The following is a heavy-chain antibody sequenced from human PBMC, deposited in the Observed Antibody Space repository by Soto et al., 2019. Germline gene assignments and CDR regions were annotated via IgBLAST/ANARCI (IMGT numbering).Heavy chain of an antibody. CDR2: ISSSSSYT. J-gene: IGHJ3*02. CDR3: GRSRGAMGAFDI. D-gene: IGHD3-10*01. Sequence: LRLSCAASGFTFSDYYMSWIRQAPGKGLEWVSYISSSSSYTNYADSVKGRFTISRDNAKNSLYLQMNSLRAEDTAVYYCGRSRGAMGAFDIRGQGTMVTVSS. V-gene: IGHV3-11*06. CDR1: GFTFSDYY.